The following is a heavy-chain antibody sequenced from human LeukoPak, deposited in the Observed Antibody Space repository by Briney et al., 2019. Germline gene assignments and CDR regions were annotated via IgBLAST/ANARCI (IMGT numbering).Heavy chain of an antibody. D-gene: IGHD3-10*01. J-gene: IGHJ5*02. CDR1: GFTFSSYA. Sequence: GGSLRLSYAASGFTFSSYAMHWVRQAPGKGLEWVAVISYDGSNKYYADSVKGRFTISRDNSKNTLYLQMNSLRAEDTAVYYCARDYSYGSGSVDPWGQGTLVTVSS. CDR2: ISYDGSNK. CDR3: ARDYSYGSGSVDP. V-gene: IGHV3-30*04.